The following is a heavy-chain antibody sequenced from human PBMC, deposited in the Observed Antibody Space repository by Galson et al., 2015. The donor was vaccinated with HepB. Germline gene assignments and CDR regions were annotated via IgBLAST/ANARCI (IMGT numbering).Heavy chain of an antibody. J-gene: IGHJ4*02. Sequence: SLRLSCAASGFTFSSYAMHWVRQAPGKGLEWVAVISYDGSNKYYADSVKGRFTISRDNSKNTLYLQMNSLRAEDTAVYYCARGKLAGSDYWGQGTLVTVSS. V-gene: IGHV3-30*04. CDR3: ARGKLAGSDY. CDR2: ISYDGSNK. CDR1: GFTFSSYA. D-gene: IGHD6-19*01.